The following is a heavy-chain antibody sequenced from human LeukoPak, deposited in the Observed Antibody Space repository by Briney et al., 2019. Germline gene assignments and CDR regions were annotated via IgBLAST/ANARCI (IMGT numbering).Heavy chain of an antibody. V-gene: IGHV3-30*04. CDR2: ISYDGSNK. CDR1: GFTFSSYA. J-gene: IGHJ4*02. D-gene: IGHD4-23*01. Sequence: PGGSLRLSCAASGFTFSSYAMHWVRQAPGKGLEWVAVISYDGSNKYYADSVKGRFTISRDNSKNTLYLQMNSLRAEDAAVYYCARDRWGVLRDLDYWGQGTLVTVSS. CDR3: ARDRWGVLRDLDY.